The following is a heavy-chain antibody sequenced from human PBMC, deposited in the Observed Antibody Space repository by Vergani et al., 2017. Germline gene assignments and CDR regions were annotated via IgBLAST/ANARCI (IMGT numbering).Heavy chain of an antibody. D-gene: IGHD3-10*01. CDR3: ARGLRFGELLNGWFDP. CDR2: IYYSGST. J-gene: IGHJ5*02. V-gene: IGHV4-59*01. CDR1: GGSISSYY. Sequence: QVQLQESGPGLVKPSETLSLTCTVSGGSISSYYWSWIRQPPGKGLEWIGYIYYSGSTNYNPSLKSRVTISVDTSKNQFSLKRSSVTAADTAVYYWARGLRFGELLNGWFDPWGQGTLVTVSS.